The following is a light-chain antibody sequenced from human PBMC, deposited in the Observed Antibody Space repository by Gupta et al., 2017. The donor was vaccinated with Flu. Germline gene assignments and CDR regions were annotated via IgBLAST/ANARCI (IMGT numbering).Light chain of an antibody. V-gene: IGKV1-17*01. J-gene: IGKJ4*01. Sequence: DIQLTQSPSSLSASVGDRVILTCRASQGIRDELSWYQQKPGKAPKRLIHSASSRDSGVPARFSGSGSGTEFTLTISSLQPEDFAAYYCRQQGISLSTFGQGTKVEIK. CDR2: SAS. CDR3: RQQGISLST. CDR1: QGIRDE.